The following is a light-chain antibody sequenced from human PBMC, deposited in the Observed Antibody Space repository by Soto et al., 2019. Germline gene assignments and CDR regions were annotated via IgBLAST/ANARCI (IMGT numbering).Light chain of an antibody. J-gene: IGKJ1*01. CDR2: GAS. CDR1: QRVSLN. V-gene: IGKV3-15*01. Sequence: EIVMTQSPATLSVSPGERATLSCRASQRVSLNLAWYQEKPGPAPRLLIYGASTRATGIPARFSGSGSGTEFPLTITRVQSDDLAVYYCQQYNNWPQTFGKGTNLQIQ. CDR3: QQYNNWPQT.